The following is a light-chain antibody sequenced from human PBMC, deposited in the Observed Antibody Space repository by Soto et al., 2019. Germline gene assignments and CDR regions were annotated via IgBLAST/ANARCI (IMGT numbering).Light chain of an antibody. CDR1: QDITNY. CDR2: DAS. V-gene: IGKV1-39*01. CDR3: KQSFTTWT. Sequence: DIQLTQSPSYIDASVCDSITITCQASQDITNYLNWYQQKPGKSPRLLLYDASSLESGVPSRFSGSGSGTEFTLTISSLQPDDFATYYRKQSFTTWTFGEGTKVDI. J-gene: IGKJ1*01.